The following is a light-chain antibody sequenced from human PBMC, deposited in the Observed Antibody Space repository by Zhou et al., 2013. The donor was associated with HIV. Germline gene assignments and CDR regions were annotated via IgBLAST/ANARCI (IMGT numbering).Light chain of an antibody. CDR2: DAS. Sequence: PGERATLSCRASQGIVNYLAWYQQRPGQAPRLLIYDASKRAPGIADRFSGSGSATDFTLTISSLEPDDFAVYYCQQRGNWPLTFGGGTRVEIK. CDR1: QGIVNY. CDR3: QQRGNWPLT. V-gene: IGKV3-11*01. J-gene: IGKJ4*01.